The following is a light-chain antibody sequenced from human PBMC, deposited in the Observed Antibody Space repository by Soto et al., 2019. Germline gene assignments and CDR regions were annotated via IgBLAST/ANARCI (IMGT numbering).Light chain of an antibody. V-gene: IGKV3-15*01. CDR1: QSVSSN. CDR2: GAS. J-gene: IGKJ2*01. Sequence: EIVMTQSPATLSVSPGERATLSCSASQSVSSNLAWYQQKPGQAPRLLIYGASTRATGIPARFSGSGSGTEFNLTISSLQFEDFAVYYCQQYNNWPPKYTFGQGTKLEIK. CDR3: QQYNNWPPKYT.